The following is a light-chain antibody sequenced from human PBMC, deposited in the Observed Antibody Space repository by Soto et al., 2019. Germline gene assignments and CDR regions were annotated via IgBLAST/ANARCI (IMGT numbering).Light chain of an antibody. CDR3: SSYTSPTVYI. V-gene: IGLV2-14*03. CDR2: HVT. CDR1: SSDIGGYNY. J-gene: IGLJ1*01. Sequence: QSVLTQPASVSGSPGQSITISCTGTSSDIGGYNYVSWYQQHPGDAPKLMIYHVTNRPSGISDRFSGSKSGNTASLTISGLQAEDEADNYCSSYTSPTVYISGSGPKVTVL.